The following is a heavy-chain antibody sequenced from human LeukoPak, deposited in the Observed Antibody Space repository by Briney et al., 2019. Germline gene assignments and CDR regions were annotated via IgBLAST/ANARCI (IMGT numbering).Heavy chain of an antibody. V-gene: IGHV3-30*18. CDR2: ISYDGSNK. Sequence: GGSLRLSCAASGFTFSSYGMHWVRQAPGKGLEWVAVISYDGSNKYYADSVKGRFTISRDNSKNTLYLQMNSLRAEDTAVYYCEKGGETSGWTRYYYYYMDVWGKGTTVTVSS. J-gene: IGHJ6*03. CDR1: GFTFSSYG. CDR3: EKGGETSGWTRYYYYYMDV. D-gene: IGHD6-19*01.